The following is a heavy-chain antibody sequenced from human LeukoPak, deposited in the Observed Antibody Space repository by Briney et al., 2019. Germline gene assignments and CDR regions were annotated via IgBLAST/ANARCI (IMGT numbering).Heavy chain of an antibody. CDR2: INHSGTT. CDR1: GGSFSAYY. V-gene: IGHV4-34*01. J-gene: IGHJ6*03. CDR3: ARRFYYYNYYMDV. Sequence: SETLSLTCAVYGGSFSAYYWSWIRQPPGKGLEWIGEINHSGTTNYNPSLKSRVTVSVDTSKNQFSLKLSSVTAADTAVYYCARRFYYYNYYMDVRGKGTTVTVSS.